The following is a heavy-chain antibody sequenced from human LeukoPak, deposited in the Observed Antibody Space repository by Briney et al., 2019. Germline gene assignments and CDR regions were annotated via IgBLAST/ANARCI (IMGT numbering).Heavy chain of an antibody. Sequence: GGSLRLSCAASGFTFSHYYMSWIRQAPGKGLEWVSYISSSSSYTNYADSVKGRFTISRDNAKNSLYLQMNSLRAEDTAVYYCAREARYCGGDCSNGMDVWGQGTTVTVSS. V-gene: IGHV3-11*05. J-gene: IGHJ6*02. CDR1: GFTFSHYY. D-gene: IGHD2-21*02. CDR3: AREARYCGGDCSNGMDV. CDR2: ISSSSSYT.